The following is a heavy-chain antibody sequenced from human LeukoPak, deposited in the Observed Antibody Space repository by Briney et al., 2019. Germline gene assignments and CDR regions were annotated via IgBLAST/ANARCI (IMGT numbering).Heavy chain of an antibody. CDR2: FDPEDGET. Sequence: ASVKVSSKVSGYTLTELSMHWVRQAPGKGVERMGGFDPEDGETIYAQKFQGRVTMTEDTSTDTAYMELSSLRSEDTAVYYCATLSRDLGFGDNYYYYYMDVWGKGTTVTVSS. J-gene: IGHJ6*03. CDR1: GYTLTELS. D-gene: IGHD3-10*01. CDR3: ATLSRDLGFGDNYYYYYMDV. V-gene: IGHV1-24*01.